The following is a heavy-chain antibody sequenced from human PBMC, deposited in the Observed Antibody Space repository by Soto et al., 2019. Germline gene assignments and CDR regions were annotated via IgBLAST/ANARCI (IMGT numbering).Heavy chain of an antibody. Sequence: GGSLRLSCAASGFTFSSYAVSWVRQAPGQGLEWVANINEAGSEKYYVDSVKGRFTISRDNAKNSLYLQMNSLRAEDTAVYYCARDTRRGYSGYDDAFDIWGQGTMVTVSS. V-gene: IGHV3-7*01. D-gene: IGHD5-12*01. CDR2: INEAGSEK. CDR3: ARDTRRGYSGYDDAFDI. CDR1: GFTFSSYA. J-gene: IGHJ3*02.